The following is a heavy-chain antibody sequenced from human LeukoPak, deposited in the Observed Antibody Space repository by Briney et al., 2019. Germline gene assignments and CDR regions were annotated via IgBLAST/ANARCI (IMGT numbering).Heavy chain of an antibody. J-gene: IGHJ4*02. CDR3: AGDDGDYYFDY. CDR1: GFTFSSYA. D-gene: IGHD4-17*01. Sequence: PGGSLRLSCAASGFTFSSYAMSWVRQAPGKGLEWVSAISGSGGSTYYADSVKGRFTISRDTSKNTLYLQMNSLRAGDTAVYYCAGDDGDYYFDYWGQGTLVTVSS. V-gene: IGHV3-23*01. CDR2: ISGSGGST.